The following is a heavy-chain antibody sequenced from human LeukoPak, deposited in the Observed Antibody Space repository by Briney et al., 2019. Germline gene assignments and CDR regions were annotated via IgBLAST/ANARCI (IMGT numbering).Heavy chain of an antibody. CDR3: AALVPPDYYGSGSYYRPYYYYGMDV. V-gene: IGHV5-10-1*01. Sequence: GESLKISCKGSGYSFTSYWISWVRQMPGKGLEWMGRIDPSDSYTNYSPSFQGHVTISADKSISTAYLQWSSLKASDTAMYYCAALVPPDYYGSGSYYRPYYYYGMDVWGQGTTVTVS. D-gene: IGHD3-10*01. CDR1: GYSFTSYW. CDR2: IDPSDSYT. J-gene: IGHJ6*02.